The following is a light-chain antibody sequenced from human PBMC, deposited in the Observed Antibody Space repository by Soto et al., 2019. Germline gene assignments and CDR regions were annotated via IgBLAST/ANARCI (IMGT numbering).Light chain of an antibody. CDR3: QQYNNWPQT. CDR2: DAS. CDR1: QGVSSN. V-gene: IGKV3-15*01. Sequence: EIVLTQSPATLSLSPGERAALSFGSSQGVSSNYLAWYQQKPGLAPRLLIYDASTRATDIPARFSGSGSGTEFTLTISSLQSEDFAEYHCQQYNNWPQTFGQGTKVDIK. J-gene: IGKJ1*01.